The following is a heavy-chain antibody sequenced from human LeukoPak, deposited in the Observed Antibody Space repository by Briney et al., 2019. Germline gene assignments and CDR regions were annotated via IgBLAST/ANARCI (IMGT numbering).Heavy chain of an antibody. CDR2: INHSGST. D-gene: IGHD2-2*01. Sequence: SETLSLTCAVYGGSFSGYYWSWIRQPPGKGLEWIGEINHSGSTNYNPSLKSRVTISVDTSKNQFSLKLSSVTAADTAVYYCARCCSGTSCRHLDYWGQGTLVTVSS. V-gene: IGHV4-34*01. J-gene: IGHJ4*02. CDR3: ARCCSGTSCRHLDY. CDR1: GGSFSGYY.